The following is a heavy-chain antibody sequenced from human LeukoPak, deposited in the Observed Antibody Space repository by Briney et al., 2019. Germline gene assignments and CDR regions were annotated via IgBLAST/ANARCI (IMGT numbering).Heavy chain of an antibody. V-gene: IGHV1-18*01. D-gene: IGHD6-19*01. J-gene: IGHJ4*02. CDR1: GGTFSSYA. CDR2: ISVYNGNT. CDR3: ARDSRYSSGWYDY. Sequence: ASVKVSCKASGGTFSSYAISWVRQAPGQGLGWMGWISVYNGNTNSAQKLQDRVTMTTDTSTSTAYMELRSLRSDDTAVYYCARDSRYSSGWYDYWGQGTLVTVSS.